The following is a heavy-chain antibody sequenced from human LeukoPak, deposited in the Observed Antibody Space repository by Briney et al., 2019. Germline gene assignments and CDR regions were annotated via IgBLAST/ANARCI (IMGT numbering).Heavy chain of an antibody. V-gene: IGHV4-59*01. CDR3: VGITGATGGC. CDR2: VYYTGST. J-gene: IGHJ4*02. D-gene: IGHD1-20*01. Sequence: SETLSLTCTVSGGSISSLYWSWIRQPPEKGLEWIGYVYYTGSTNYNPSLKSRVTISVDASKSQFSLKLSSVTAADTAVYFCVGITGATGGCWGQGTLITVSS. CDR1: GGSISSLY.